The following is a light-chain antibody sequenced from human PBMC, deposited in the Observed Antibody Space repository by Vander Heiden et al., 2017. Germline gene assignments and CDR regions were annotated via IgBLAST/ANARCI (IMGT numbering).Light chain of an antibody. CDR1: QSIRKD. CDR2: AAS. Sequence: DIQMTQSPSSLSASVGDRVTMTCRASQSIRKDLAWFQQKPGRAPKSLIYAASRLQSGVPSRFSGGGSGTEFTLTISSLQTEDFATYYCQQNNSDPYTLGQRTKLEIK. V-gene: IGKV1-16*01. J-gene: IGKJ2*01. CDR3: QQNNSDPYT.